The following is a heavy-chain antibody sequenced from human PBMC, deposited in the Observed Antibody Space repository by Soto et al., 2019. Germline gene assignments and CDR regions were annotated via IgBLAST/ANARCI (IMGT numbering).Heavy chain of an antibody. CDR3: ATEGGYPGSNLDGAY. D-gene: IGHD1-26*01. J-gene: IGHJ4*02. Sequence: EVQLVESGGGLVEPGGSIRLSCVASGFTFTKAYMTWVRQAPGKGLEWVGRIKGSHAGGTTDYATSVKGRFTISRDDSKNTLYLPMNSLKTEDNSVYYCATEGGYPGSNLDGAYWGKGTLVTVS. V-gene: IGHV3-15*01. CDR1: GFTFTKAY. CDR2: IKGSHAGGTT.